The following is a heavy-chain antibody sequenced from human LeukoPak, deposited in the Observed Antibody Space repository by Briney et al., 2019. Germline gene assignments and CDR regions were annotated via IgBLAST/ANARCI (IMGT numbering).Heavy chain of an antibody. CDR1: GYTFTSYD. V-gene: IGHV1-18*01. D-gene: IGHD3-16*01. J-gene: IGHJ4*02. Sequence: GASVKVSCKASGYTFTSYDINWVRQAPGQGLEWMGWISAYNGNTNYAQKLQGRVTMTTDTSTSTAYMELRSLRSDDTAVYYCARTFESLAHLDYYFDYWGQGTLVTVSS. CDR2: ISAYNGNT. CDR3: ARTFESLAHLDYYFDY.